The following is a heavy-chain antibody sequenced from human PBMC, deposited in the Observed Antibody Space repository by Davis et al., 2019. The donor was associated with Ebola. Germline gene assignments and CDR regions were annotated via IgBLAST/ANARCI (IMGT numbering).Heavy chain of an antibody. V-gene: IGHV3-9*01. Sequence: PGGSLRLSCIASGFKFADHAMNWVRQGPGRGLEWVSGISWDSGTTLYAESVEGRFSISRDNAKNALYLEMNSLRPEDTALYYCAKDVYADIGHGLEAWGQGTTVTVSS. D-gene: IGHD3-16*01. J-gene: IGHJ6*02. CDR1: GFKFADHA. CDR3: AKDVYADIGHGLEA. CDR2: ISWDSGTT.